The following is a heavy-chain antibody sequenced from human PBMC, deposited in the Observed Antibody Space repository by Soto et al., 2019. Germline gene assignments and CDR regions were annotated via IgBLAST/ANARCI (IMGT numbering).Heavy chain of an antibody. V-gene: IGHV3-30-3*01. Sequence: LRLSCAASGFAFSKYAMHWVRQARGTGLEWVAVISNDGSNPYYADSVKGRFTISRDNSKNTLYLQMNSLREEDTAVYYCARTGYDRSGYFVEYYFDYWGQGTLVTVSS. J-gene: IGHJ4*02. CDR3: ARTGYDRSGYFVEYYFDY. D-gene: IGHD3-22*01. CDR1: GFAFSKYA. CDR2: ISNDGSNP.